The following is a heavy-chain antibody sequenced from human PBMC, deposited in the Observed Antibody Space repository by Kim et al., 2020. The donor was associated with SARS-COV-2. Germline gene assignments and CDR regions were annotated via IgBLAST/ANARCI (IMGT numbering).Heavy chain of an antibody. Sequence: AGSVKGRFTISRDNSKNTLYLQMNSLRAEDTAVYYCARSLGGGYYYGMDVWGQGTTVTVSS. D-gene: IGHD3-16*01. V-gene: IGHV3-30*02. CDR3: ARSLGGGYYYGMDV. J-gene: IGHJ6*02.